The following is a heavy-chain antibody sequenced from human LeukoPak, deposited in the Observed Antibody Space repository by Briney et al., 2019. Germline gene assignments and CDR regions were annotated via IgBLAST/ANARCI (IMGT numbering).Heavy chain of an antibody. D-gene: IGHD6-13*01. CDR3: ASTYSSSWYGAFDI. Sequence: SETLSLTCTVSGGSISSYYWSWIRQPAGKGLEWIGRIYTSGSTNYNPSLKSRVTMSVDTSKNQFSLKPSSVTAADTAVYYCASTYSSSWYGAFDIWGQGTMVTVSS. J-gene: IGHJ3*02. CDR1: GGSISSYY. CDR2: IYTSGST. V-gene: IGHV4-4*07.